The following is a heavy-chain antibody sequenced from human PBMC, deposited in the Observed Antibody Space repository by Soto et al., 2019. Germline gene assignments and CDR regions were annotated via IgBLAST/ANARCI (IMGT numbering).Heavy chain of an antibody. D-gene: IGHD6-19*01. CDR1: GFTFSNAW. CDR3: TPIAVAGYYYFDY. Sequence: GGSLRLSCAASGFTFSNAWRNWVRKTPGKGLEWVGRIKSKTDGGTTDYAAPVKGRFTISRDDSKNTLYLQMNSLKTEDTAVYYCTPIAVAGYYYFDYWGQGTLVTVSS. CDR2: IKSKTDGGTT. J-gene: IGHJ4*02. V-gene: IGHV3-15*07.